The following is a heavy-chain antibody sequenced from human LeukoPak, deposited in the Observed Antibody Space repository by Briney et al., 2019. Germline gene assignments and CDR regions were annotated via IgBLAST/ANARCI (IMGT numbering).Heavy chain of an antibody. J-gene: IGHJ4*02. CDR3: ARGPLRYFDWLLPNYFDY. V-gene: IGHV4-34*01. D-gene: IGHD3-9*01. CDR1: GGSFSGYY. Sequence: SETLSLTRAVYGGSFSGYYWSWIRQPPGKGLEWIGEINHSGSTNYNPSLKSRVTISVDTSKNQFSLKLSSVTAADTAVYYCARGPLRYFDWLLPNYFDYWGQGTLVTVSS. CDR2: INHSGST.